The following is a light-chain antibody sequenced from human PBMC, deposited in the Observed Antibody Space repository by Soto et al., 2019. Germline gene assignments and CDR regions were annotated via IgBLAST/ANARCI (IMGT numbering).Light chain of an antibody. Sequence: DILMTHSPQSLSVSPGERATLSCRASQSVSSDFLAWYQRKPGQAPRLLIYGASTRATGIPDRFSGSGSGTDFTLAISRLEPEDFAVYDCQQYGDSPITFGQGTRLENK. CDR2: GAS. CDR1: QSVSSDF. V-gene: IGKV3-20*01. J-gene: IGKJ5*01. CDR3: QQYGDSPIT.